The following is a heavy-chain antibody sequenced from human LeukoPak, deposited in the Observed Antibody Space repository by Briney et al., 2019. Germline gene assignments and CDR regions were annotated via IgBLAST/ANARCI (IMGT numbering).Heavy chain of an antibody. V-gene: IGHV3-30*03. J-gene: IGHJ3*01. CDR2: ISYDGSNK. D-gene: IGHD1-1*01. CDR3: AREEGTY. CDR1: GFTFSSYS. Sequence: PGGSLRLSCAASGFTFSSYSMHWVRQAPGKGLEWVAVISYDGSNKYYADSVKGRFTISRDNSKNTLYLQMNSLRAEDTAVYYCAREEGTYWGQGTMVTVSS.